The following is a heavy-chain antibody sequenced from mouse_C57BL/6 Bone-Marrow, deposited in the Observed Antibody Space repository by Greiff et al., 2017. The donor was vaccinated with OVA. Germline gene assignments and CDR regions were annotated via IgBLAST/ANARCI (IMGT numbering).Heavy chain of an antibody. Sequence: VQLQQSGPELVKPGASVKISCKASGYTFTDYYMNWVKQSHGKSLEWIGDINPNNGGTSYNQKFKGKATLTVDKSSSTAYMELRSLTSEDSAVYYCARGPHYYGSSPYYFDHWGQGTTLTVTS. D-gene: IGHD1-1*01. CDR2: INPNNGGT. J-gene: IGHJ2*01. CDR3: ARGPHYYGSSPYYFDH. CDR1: GYTFTDYY. V-gene: IGHV1-26*01.